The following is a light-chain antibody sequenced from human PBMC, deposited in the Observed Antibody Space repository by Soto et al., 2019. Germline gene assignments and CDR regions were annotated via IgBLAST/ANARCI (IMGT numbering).Light chain of an antibody. CDR2: DVS. J-gene: IGLJ1*01. Sequence: QSVLTQPRSVSASPGQSVAISCTGTSSDVGGYNYVSWYQQHPGKAPKLMIYDVSKRPSGVPDRFSGSKSGNTASLTISGLQAGDEADYYCCSYAGSPYVFGTGTKVTVL. CDR1: SSDVGGYNY. V-gene: IGLV2-11*01. CDR3: CSYAGSPYV.